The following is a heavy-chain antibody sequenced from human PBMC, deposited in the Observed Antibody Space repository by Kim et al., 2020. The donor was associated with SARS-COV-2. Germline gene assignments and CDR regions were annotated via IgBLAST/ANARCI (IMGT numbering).Heavy chain of an antibody. CDR1: GYSFTSYW. Sequence: GESLKISCKGSGYSFTSYWISWVRQMPGKGLEWMGRIDPSDSYTNYSPSFQGHVTISADKSISTAYLQWSSLKASDTAMYYCARSPTPSDWFDPWGQGTLVTVSS. J-gene: IGHJ5*02. V-gene: IGHV5-10-1*01. CDR3: ARSPTPSDWFDP. CDR2: IDPSDSYT.